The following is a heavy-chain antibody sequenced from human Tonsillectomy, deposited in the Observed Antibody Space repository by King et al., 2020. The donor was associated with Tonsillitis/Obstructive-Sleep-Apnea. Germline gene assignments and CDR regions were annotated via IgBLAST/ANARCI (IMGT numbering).Heavy chain of an antibody. CDR3: ARKSGSSWFPNYYYMDV. CDR2: IYPANSDT. J-gene: IGHJ6*03. CDR1: GYAFTTYW. D-gene: IGHD6-13*01. Sequence: QLVQSGAEVKKPGESLKISCKCSGYAFTTYWIGWVRQMPGKGLEWMAIIYPANSDTRYSPSFEGQVPISVDKSISPAYLQWSSLKASDTAMYYGARKSGSSWFPNYYYMDVWGKGTTVTVPS. V-gene: IGHV5-51*01.